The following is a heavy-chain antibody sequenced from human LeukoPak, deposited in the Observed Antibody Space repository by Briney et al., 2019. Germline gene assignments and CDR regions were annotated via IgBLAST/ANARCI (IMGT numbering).Heavy chain of an antibody. Sequence: ASVKVSCKASGYTFISHGISWVRQAPGQGLEWMGWISAYNGNTNYAQKLQGRVTMTTDTSTSTAYMELSSLRSEDTAVYYCARYSSSSVSTSSYYYYGMDVWGQGTTVTVSS. V-gene: IGHV1-18*01. CDR1: GYTFISHG. CDR3: ARYSSSSVSTSSYYYYGMDV. J-gene: IGHJ6*02. D-gene: IGHD6-6*01. CDR2: ISAYNGNT.